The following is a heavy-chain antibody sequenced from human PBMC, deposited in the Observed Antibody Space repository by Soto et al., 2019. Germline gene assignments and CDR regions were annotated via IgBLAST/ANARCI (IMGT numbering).Heavy chain of an antibody. CDR1: GDSVSSISAA. Sequence: XSLTCAISGDSVSSISAAWNWIRQSPSRGLEWLGRTYYRSKWYNDYEESVKSRISINPDTSKNQFSLQLSSVTPEDTAVYYCTRDWNGMNVWGQGTTVTVSS. D-gene: IGHD3-3*01. CDR2: TYYRSKWYN. V-gene: IGHV6-1*01. CDR3: TRDWNGMNV. J-gene: IGHJ6*02.